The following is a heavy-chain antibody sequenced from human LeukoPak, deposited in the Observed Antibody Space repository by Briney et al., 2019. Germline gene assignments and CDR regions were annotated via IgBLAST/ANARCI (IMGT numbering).Heavy chain of an antibody. V-gene: IGHV3-21*01. CDR1: GFTFSSYS. J-gene: IGHJ4*02. CDR2: ISSSSSYI. D-gene: IGHD6-19*01. Sequence: NSGGSLRLSCAASGFTFSSYSMNWVRQAPGKGPEWVSSISSSSSYIYYADSVKGRFTISRDNAKNSLYLQMNSLRAEDTAVYYCARGKNQWLAFDYWGQGTLVTVSS. CDR3: ARGKNQWLAFDY.